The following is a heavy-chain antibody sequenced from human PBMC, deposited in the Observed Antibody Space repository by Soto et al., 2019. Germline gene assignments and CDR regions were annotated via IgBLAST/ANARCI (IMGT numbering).Heavy chain of an antibody. D-gene: IGHD2-15*01. CDR3: ARRYCSDSYCSYFDY. Sequence: SETLSLTXAVYGGSFRSYFWSWIRQPPGKGLEWIGEINHSGTTSYSPSLDSRVTTSVDTPKNQFSLRLSSVTAADTAIYYCARRYCSDSYCSYFDYWGRGTLVTVSS. V-gene: IGHV4-34*01. CDR2: INHSGTT. J-gene: IGHJ4*02. CDR1: GGSFRSYF.